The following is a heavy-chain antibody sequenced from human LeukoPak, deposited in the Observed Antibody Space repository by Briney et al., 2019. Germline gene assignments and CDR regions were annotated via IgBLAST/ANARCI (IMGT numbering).Heavy chain of an antibody. D-gene: IGHD3-3*01. CDR3: ARDRGGTDDFWSGYYTGYFDY. V-gene: IGHV3-48*01. J-gene: IGHJ4*02. CDR1: GFTFSNYN. Sequence: GGSLRLSCAASGFTFSNYNMNWVRQAPGKGLEWVSYISSSSSTIYYADSVKGRFTISRDNAKNSLYLQMNSLRVEDTAVFYCARDRGGTDDFWSGYYTGYFDYWGQGTLVTVSS. CDR2: ISSSSSTI.